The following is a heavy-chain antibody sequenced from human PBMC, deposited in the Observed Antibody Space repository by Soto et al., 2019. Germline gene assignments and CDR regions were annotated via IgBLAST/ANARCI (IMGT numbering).Heavy chain of an antibody. CDR1: GGPFSSYT. CDR3: AICRGYSYAWLDY. D-gene: IGHD5-18*01. Sequence: ASVKVSCKASGGPFSSYTFRWVRTAPGQGHEWMGGIIPIFGTADYAQKFQGRVTITADKSTSTAYMELSSLRSEDTAVYYCAICRGYSYAWLDYWGQGTLVTVSS. J-gene: IGHJ4*02. CDR2: IIPIFGTA. V-gene: IGHV1-69*06.